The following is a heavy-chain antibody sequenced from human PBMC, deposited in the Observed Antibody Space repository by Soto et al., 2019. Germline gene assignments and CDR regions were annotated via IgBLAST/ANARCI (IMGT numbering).Heavy chain of an antibody. D-gene: IGHD3-16*02. CDR1: GGTFSSYT. CDR2: IIPILGIA. J-gene: IGHJ2*01. CDR3: ATGYDYIWGSYRRGYWYFDL. Sequence: GASVKVSCKASGGTFSSYTISWVRQAPGQGLEWMGRIIPILGIANYAQKFQGRVTITADKSTSTAYMELSSLRSEDTAVYCCATGYDYIWGSYRRGYWYFDLWGRGTLVTVSS. V-gene: IGHV1-69*02.